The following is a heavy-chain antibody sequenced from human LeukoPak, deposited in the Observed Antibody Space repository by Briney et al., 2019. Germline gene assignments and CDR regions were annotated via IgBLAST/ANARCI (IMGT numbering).Heavy chain of an antibody. CDR3: AKDYRVGATNPLFAFDI. J-gene: IGHJ3*02. V-gene: IGHV3-30*18. CDR1: GFTFSSYG. CDR2: ISYDGSNK. D-gene: IGHD1-26*01. Sequence: QSGGSLRLSCAASGFTFSSYGMHWVRQAPGKGLEWVAVISYDGSNKYYADSVKGRFTISRDNSKNTLYLQMNSLRAEDTAVYYCAKDYRVGATNPLFAFDIWGQGTMVTVSS.